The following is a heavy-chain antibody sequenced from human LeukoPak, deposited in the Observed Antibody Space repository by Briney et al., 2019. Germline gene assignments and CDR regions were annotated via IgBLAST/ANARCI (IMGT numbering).Heavy chain of an antibody. CDR3: ARVPGDY. Sequence: GGSLRLSCAASGFTFSSYSMSWVRQAPGKGLEWVSSISTSSSYIKHADSVEGRFTISRDNAKNSLYLQMNSLRAEDTAVYYCARVPGDYWGQGTLVTVSS. CDR2: ISTSSSYI. D-gene: IGHD3-10*01. V-gene: IGHV3-21*01. J-gene: IGHJ4*02. CDR1: GFTFSSYS.